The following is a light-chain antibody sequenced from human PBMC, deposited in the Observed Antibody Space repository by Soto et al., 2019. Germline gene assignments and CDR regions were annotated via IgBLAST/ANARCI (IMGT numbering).Light chain of an antibody. CDR2: EVS. CDR3: SSYTSSSTYV. V-gene: IGLV2-14*01. Sequence: QSALTQPASVSGSPGQSITSSCTATSSDVGTYNYVSWYQLHPGKAPKLMVYEVSNRPSGVSNRLSGSKSGNTASLTISGLQAEDEAEYHVSSYTSSSTYVFGTGTKLTVL. J-gene: IGLJ1*01. CDR1: SSDVGTYNY.